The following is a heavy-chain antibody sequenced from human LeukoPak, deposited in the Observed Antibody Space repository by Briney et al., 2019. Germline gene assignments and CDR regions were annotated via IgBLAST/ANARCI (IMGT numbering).Heavy chain of an antibody. Sequence: SVKVSCKTSGGTFNNSAISWVRQAPGQGLEWLGGIMPLFGTAGYAQKFQGRVTITKDDSTRTVYLELTSLTSDDTAVYYCARDVHGDYGSGWFDPWGQGTLVSVSS. CDR2: IMPLFGTA. V-gene: IGHV1-69*05. J-gene: IGHJ5*02. CDR1: GGTFNNSA. CDR3: ARDVHGDYGSGWFDP. D-gene: IGHD4-17*01.